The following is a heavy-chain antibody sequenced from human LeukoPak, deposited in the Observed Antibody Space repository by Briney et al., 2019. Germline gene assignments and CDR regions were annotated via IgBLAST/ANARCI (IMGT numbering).Heavy chain of an antibody. J-gene: IGHJ4*02. V-gene: IGHV1-69*13. Sequence: SVKVSCEASGGTFSSYAISWVRQAPGQGLEWMGGIIPIFGTANYAQKFQGRVTITADESTSTAYMELSSLRSEDTAVYYCARVEGYGSGDYFDYWGQGTLVTVSS. CDR3: ARVEGYGSGDYFDY. D-gene: IGHD3-10*01. CDR1: GGTFSSYA. CDR2: IIPIFGTA.